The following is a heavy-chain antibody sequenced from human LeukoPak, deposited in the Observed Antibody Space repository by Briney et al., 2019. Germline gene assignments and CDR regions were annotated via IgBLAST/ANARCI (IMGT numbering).Heavy chain of an antibody. J-gene: IGHJ4*02. D-gene: IGHD3-22*01. CDR2: IYYSGST. Sequence: PSETLSLTCTVSGGSINSYYWSWIRQPPGKGLEWIGYIYYSGSTNYNPSLESRVTISVDRSKNQFSLKLSTVTAADTAVYYCARDSLYYDSSGYSNFDYWGQGTLVTVSS. CDR3: ARDSLYYDSSGYSNFDY. CDR1: GGSINSYY. V-gene: IGHV4-59*12.